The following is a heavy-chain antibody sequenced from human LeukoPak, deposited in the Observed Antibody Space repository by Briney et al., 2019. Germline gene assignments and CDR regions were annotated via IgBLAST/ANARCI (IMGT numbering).Heavy chain of an antibody. CDR2: IYYSGST. J-gene: IGHJ4*02. D-gene: IGHD5-24*01. V-gene: IGHV4-39*01. CDR3: ARHFRDSYHDY. CDR1: GGSISSSSYY. Sequence: NPSETLSRTCTVSGGSISSSSYYWGWIRQPPGKGLEWIGCIYYSGSTYYNPSLKSRVTISVDTSKNQFSLKLTSMTAADTTVYYGARHFRDSYHDYWGQGTLVTVSS.